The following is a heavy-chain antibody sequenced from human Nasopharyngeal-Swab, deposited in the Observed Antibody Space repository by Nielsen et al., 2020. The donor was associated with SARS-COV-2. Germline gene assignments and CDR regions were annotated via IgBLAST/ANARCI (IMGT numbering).Heavy chain of an antibody. CDR1: GDAYG. J-gene: IGHJ6*02. D-gene: IGHD2-2*02. V-gene: IGHV1-18*01. Sequence: ASVKVSCKGSGDAYGITWVRQAPGQGLEWMGWINGYNADTKYATKFQGRVTMTTDTSTSTANMELRSLRSDDTAVYYCVRGTIVIVPGSIYYNMGLWGQGTMVTVPS. CDR2: INGYNADT. CDR3: VRGTIVIVPGSIYYNMGL.